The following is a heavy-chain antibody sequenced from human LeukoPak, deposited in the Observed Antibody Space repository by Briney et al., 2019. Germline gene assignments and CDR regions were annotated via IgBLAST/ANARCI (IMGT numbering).Heavy chain of an antibody. V-gene: IGHV3-21*01. CDR1: GFTFSSYS. Sequence: PGGSLRLSCAASGFTFSSYSMNWVRQAPGKGLEWVSSISSSSSYIYYADSVKGRFTISRDNAKNSLYLQMNSLRAEDTAVYYCSRGSSGYYHLGGYYFDYWGQGTLVTVSS. CDR3: SRGSSGYYHLGGYYFDY. CDR2: ISSSSSYI. J-gene: IGHJ4*02. D-gene: IGHD3-22*01.